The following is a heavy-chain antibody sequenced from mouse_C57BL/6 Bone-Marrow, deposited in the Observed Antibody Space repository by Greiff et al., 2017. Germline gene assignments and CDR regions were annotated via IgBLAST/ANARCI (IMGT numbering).Heavy chain of an antibody. Sequence: VQVVESGAELVKPGASVKMSCKASGYTFTTYPIEWMKQNHGKSLEWIGNFHPYNDDTKYNEKFKGKATLTVEKSSSPVYLELSRLTSDDSAVYYCARGGNYGGYYFDYWGQGTTLTVSS. V-gene: IGHV1-47*01. CDR2: FHPYNDDT. CDR3: ARGGNYGGYYFDY. D-gene: IGHD2-1*01. CDR1: GYTFTTYP. J-gene: IGHJ2*01.